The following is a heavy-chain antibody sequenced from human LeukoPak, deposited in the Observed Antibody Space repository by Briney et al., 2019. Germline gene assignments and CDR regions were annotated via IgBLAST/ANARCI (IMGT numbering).Heavy chain of an antibody. J-gene: IGHJ4*02. CDR3: TATSGSGWYGVDY. V-gene: IGHV3-15*01. D-gene: IGHD6-19*01. CDR1: GFTFSNAW. CDR2: IKSKTDGGTT. Sequence: GGSLRLSCAASGFTFSNAWMSWVRQAPGKGLEWVGRIKSKTDGGTTDYAAPVKGRFTISRDDSKNTLYLQMNSLKTEDTAVYYCTATSGSGWYGVDYWGQGTLVTVSS.